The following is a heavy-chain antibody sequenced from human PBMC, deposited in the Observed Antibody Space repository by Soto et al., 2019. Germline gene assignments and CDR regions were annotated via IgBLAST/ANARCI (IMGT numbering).Heavy chain of an antibody. CDR2: MNPNSGNT. Sequence: VASVKVSCKASGYTFTSYDINWVRQATGQGLEWMGWMNPNSGNTGYAQKFQGRVTMTRNTSISTAYMELSSLRSEDTAVYYCARTLLYCSSTSCYSHYGMDVWGQGTTVTVSS. CDR1: GYTFTSYD. D-gene: IGHD2-2*01. V-gene: IGHV1-8*01. CDR3: ARTLLYCSSTSCYSHYGMDV. J-gene: IGHJ6*02.